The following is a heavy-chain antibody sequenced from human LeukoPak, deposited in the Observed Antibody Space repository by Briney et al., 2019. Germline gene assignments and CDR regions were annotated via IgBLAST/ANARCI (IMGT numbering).Heavy chain of an antibody. V-gene: IGHV4-61*01. D-gene: IGHD3-10*01. CDR2: IYYSGST. CDR1: GGSVSSGSYY. CDR3: ATGTYYYGSGTYYTGGYWFDP. Sequence: SETLSLTCTVSGGSVSSGSYYWSWIRQPPGKGLEWIGYIYYSGSTNYNPSLKSRVTISVDTSKNQFSLKLSSVTAADTAVYYCATGTYYYGSGTYYTGGYWFDPWAREPWSPSPQ. J-gene: IGHJ5*02.